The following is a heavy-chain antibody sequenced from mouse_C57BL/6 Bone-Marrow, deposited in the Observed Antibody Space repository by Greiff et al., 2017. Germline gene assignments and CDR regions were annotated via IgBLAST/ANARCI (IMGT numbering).Heavy chain of an antibody. V-gene: IGHV1-55*01. CDR1: GYTFTSYW. CDR2: IYPGSGST. J-gene: IGHJ2*01. Sequence: QVQLQQPGAELVKPGASVKMSCKASGYTFTSYWITWVKQRPGQGLEWIGDIYPGSGSTNYNEKFKSKATLTVDTSSSTAYMQLCSLTSEDSAVYYCARIYYDYDLDYWGQGTTLTVSS. CDR3: ARIYYDYDLDY. D-gene: IGHD2-4*01.